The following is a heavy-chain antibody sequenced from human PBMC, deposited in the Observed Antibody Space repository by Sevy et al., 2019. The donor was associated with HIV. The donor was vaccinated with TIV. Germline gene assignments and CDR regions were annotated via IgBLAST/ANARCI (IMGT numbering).Heavy chain of an antibody. D-gene: IGHD3-10*01. Sequence: GGSLRLSCAASGFTFSDYNMNWVRQAPGKGLERVSSISSISNYIYYADSVKGRFTISRDNAKNSLYLQMNSLRAEDTAVYYCARETSSFGEGIYYGMDVWGQGTTVTVSS. CDR1: GFTFSDYN. J-gene: IGHJ6*02. CDR3: ARETSSFGEGIYYGMDV. CDR2: ISSISNYI. V-gene: IGHV3-21*01.